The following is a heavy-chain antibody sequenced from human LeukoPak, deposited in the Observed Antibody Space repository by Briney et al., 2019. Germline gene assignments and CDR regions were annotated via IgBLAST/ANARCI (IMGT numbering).Heavy chain of an antibody. V-gene: IGHV3-23*01. CDR2: ISGSGGST. Sequence: GGSLRLSCAASGFTFSSYAMSWVRQAPGKVLEWVSAISGSGGSTYYADSVKGRFTISRDNSKNTLYLQMNSLRAEDTAVYYCAKDSLQWLDNPPLAFDIWGQGTMVTVSS. D-gene: IGHD6-19*01. CDR3: AKDSLQWLDNPPLAFDI. CDR1: GFTFSSYA. J-gene: IGHJ3*02.